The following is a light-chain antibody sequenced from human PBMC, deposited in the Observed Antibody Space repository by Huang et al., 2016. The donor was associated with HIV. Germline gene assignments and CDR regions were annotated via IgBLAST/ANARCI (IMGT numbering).Light chain of an antibody. CDR3: QQRVNGLT. Sequence: EIVLTQSPAPLSFFPGQRVSLSGRASQNINTHFAWYQQIPGQPPRLLIYAASSRVPGVAARFSGSGSGTDFTLTISSLESEDFATYYCQQRVNGLTFGGGTKV. CDR1: QNINTH. J-gene: IGKJ4*01. V-gene: IGKV3-11*01. CDR2: AAS.